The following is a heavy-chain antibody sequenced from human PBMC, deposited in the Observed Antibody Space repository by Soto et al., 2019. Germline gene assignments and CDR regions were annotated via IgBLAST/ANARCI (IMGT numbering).Heavy chain of an antibody. CDR3: ARERGVTYYYGSGSYWGMDV. J-gene: IGHJ6*02. CDR2: IYYSGST. D-gene: IGHD3-10*01. CDR1: GGSISSYY. V-gene: IGHV4-59*01. Sequence: SETLSLTCTVSGGSISSYYWSWIRQPPGKGLEWIGYIYYSGSTNYNPSLKSRVTISVDTSKNQFSLKLSSVTAADTAVYYCARERGVTYYYGSGSYWGMDVWGQGTTVTVSS.